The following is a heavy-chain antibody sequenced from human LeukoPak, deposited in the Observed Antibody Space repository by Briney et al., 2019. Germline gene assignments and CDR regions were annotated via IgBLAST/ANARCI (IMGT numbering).Heavy chain of an antibody. CDR2: ISYDGTNK. Sequence: GGSLRLSCAASGFTFSNYGMHWVRQAPGKGLEWVAVISYDGTNKYYADSVKGRFTISRDNSKNTLYLQMNSLRAEDTAVYYCARVSRHCISISWYAEDYYYYGMDVGGQGTTVTVSS. CDR1: GFTFSNYG. J-gene: IGHJ6*02. CDR3: ARVSRHCISISWYAEDYYYYGMDV. V-gene: IGHV3-33*01. D-gene: IGHD2-2*01.